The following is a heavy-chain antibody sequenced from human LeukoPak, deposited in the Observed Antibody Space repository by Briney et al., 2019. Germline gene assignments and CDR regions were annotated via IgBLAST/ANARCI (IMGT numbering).Heavy chain of an antibody. V-gene: IGHV3-30*03. CDR1: GFTFSSYG. Sequence: PGGSLRLFCAASGFTFSSYGMHWVRQAPGKGLEWVAVISYDGSNKYYADSVKGRFTISRDNSKNTLYLQMNSLRAEDTAVYFCARGERITSRGEGSTWYRPGRYSYNYYMDVWGIGTTVTVSS. CDR3: ARGERITSRGEGSTWYRPGRYSYNYYMDV. CDR2: ISYDGSNK. D-gene: IGHD6-13*01. J-gene: IGHJ6*03.